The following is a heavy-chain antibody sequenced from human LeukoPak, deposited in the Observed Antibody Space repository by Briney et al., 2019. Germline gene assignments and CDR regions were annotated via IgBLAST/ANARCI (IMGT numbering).Heavy chain of an antibody. CDR3: AKCDSSGYYDHDY. Sequence: GGSLRLPCAASGFTFSSYAMSWVSHAPEKGLEWVSAISGSGGSTYYADSVKGWFTISRDNSKNTLYLQMNSLRAEDTAVYYCAKCDSSGYYDHDYWGQGTLVTVSS. CDR2: ISGSGGST. CDR1: GFTFSSYA. J-gene: IGHJ4*02. D-gene: IGHD3-22*01. V-gene: IGHV3-23*01.